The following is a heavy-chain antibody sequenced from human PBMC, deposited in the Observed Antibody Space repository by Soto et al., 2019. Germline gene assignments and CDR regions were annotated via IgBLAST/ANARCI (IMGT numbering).Heavy chain of an antibody. J-gene: IGHJ3*02. CDR2: IIPVHNIT. Sequence: QVQLVQSGAEVKKPGSSVKVSCMTSGGSFSGYVFTWVRQAPGQGLEWMGRIIPVHNITNYAESLQGRVTISADTSSSTTYMELSTLRSDDTAVYFCGIAKSIFGIVTDVYDIWGQGTMVIVSS. CDR3: GIAKSIFGIVTDVYDI. CDR1: GGSFSGYV. V-gene: IGHV1-69*04. D-gene: IGHD3-3*01.